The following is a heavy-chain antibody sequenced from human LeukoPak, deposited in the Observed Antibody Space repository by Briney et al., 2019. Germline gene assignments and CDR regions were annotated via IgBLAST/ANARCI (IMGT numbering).Heavy chain of an antibody. Sequence: GGSLRLSCAASGFTFNSYSMNWVRQAPGKGLEWVSYISSSSTIYYADSVKGRFTISRDNAKNSLYLQMNSLRDGDTAVYYCARDGLRFDYWGQGTLVTVSS. V-gene: IGHV3-48*02. D-gene: IGHD4-17*01. CDR3: ARDGLRFDY. CDR1: GFTFNSYS. CDR2: ISSSSTI. J-gene: IGHJ4*02.